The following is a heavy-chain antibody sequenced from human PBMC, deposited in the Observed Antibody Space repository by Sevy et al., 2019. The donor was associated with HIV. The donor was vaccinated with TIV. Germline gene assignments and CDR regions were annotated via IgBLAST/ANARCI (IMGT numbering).Heavy chain of an antibody. CDR3: AKGGGGHYDPDEIAYYFYYYNMDV. CDR1: GFSFDSYG. J-gene: IGHJ6*03. Sequence: GGSLRLSCAVSGFSFDSYGMTWVRQAPGKGLEWVSAISGSGTRTYYADSVKGRFIISRDNSKNTLDLQMNSLGAEETAIYYCAKGGGGHYDPDEIAYYFYYYNMDVWGKGTTVTVSS. V-gene: IGHV3-23*01. D-gene: IGHD3-22*01. CDR2: ISGSGTRT.